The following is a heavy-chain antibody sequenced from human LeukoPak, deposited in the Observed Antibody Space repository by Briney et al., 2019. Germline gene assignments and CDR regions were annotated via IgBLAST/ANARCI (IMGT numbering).Heavy chain of an antibody. CDR1: GYTVTGYF. J-gene: IGHJ5*02. CDR3: ARDLGVRGRQVGLDP. D-gene: IGHD3-16*01. CDR2: IYPNSGGT. Sequence: ASVKLSCKASGYTVTGYFMHWVRQAPGQGLEWIGRIYPNSGGTNYASKFQCRVTLTRDTSISTDYMELSRLRSDETAVYCCARDLGVRGRQVGLDPWGQGTLVTVSS. V-gene: IGHV1-2*06.